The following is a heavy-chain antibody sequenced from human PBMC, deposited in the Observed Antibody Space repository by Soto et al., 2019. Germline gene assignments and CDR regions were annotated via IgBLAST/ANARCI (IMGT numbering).Heavy chain of an antibody. CDR3: ARAFHSVVVTAIPWFDP. V-gene: IGHV4-31*03. Sequence: QVQLQESGPGLVKPSQTLSLTCTVSGDSISSSSYYWSWIRQHPGKGLEWIGYIRYSGSTFYNPSLKSRITISVDTAKNQFSLKLSSVTAADTAVYYCARAFHSVVVTAIPWFDPWGQGTLVTVSS. CDR2: IRYSGST. J-gene: IGHJ5*02. D-gene: IGHD2-21*02. CDR1: GDSISSSSYY.